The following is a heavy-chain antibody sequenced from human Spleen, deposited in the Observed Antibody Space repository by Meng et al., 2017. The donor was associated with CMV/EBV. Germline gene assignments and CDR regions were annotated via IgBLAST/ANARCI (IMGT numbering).Heavy chain of an antibody. Sequence: SVKVSCKASGDSFTRYTFAWVRQAPGQGLEWMGRTIPLAGVTNYAQKFQGRVSITADKFRSTAYLELSSLRLEDTAVYYCASYHCSTTDCSTRYFDYWGQGALVTVSS. CDR2: TIPLAGVT. V-gene: IGHV1-69*02. D-gene: IGHD1-26*01. CDR1: GDSFTRYT. J-gene: IGHJ4*02. CDR3: ASYHCSTTDCSTRYFDY.